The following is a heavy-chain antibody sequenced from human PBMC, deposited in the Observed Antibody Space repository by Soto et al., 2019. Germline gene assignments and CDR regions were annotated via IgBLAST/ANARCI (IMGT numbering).Heavy chain of an antibody. Sequence: SETLSLTCTVSGGSISSGGYYWSWIRQHPGKSLEWIGYIYYSGSTYYNPSLKSRVTISADTSKNQFSLKLSSVTAADTAVYYCARVCGGDCHYGMDVWGQGTTVTVSS. D-gene: IGHD2-21*02. CDR2: IYYSGST. CDR1: GGSISSGGYY. J-gene: IGHJ6*02. CDR3: ARVCGGDCHYGMDV. V-gene: IGHV4-31*03.